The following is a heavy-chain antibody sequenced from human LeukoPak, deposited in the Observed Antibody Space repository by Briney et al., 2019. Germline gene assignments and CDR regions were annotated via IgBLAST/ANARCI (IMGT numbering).Heavy chain of an antibody. Sequence: ASVKASCKASGYTFTSYGISWVRQAPGQGLEWMGWISVYNGNTNYAQKFQGRVTMTTDTSTSTAYMELRSLRSDDTAVYYCARVAVAASSWSDPWGQGTLVTVSS. J-gene: IGHJ5*02. CDR1: GYTFTSYG. CDR2: ISVYNGNT. CDR3: ARVAVAASSWSDP. D-gene: IGHD2-15*01. V-gene: IGHV1-18*01.